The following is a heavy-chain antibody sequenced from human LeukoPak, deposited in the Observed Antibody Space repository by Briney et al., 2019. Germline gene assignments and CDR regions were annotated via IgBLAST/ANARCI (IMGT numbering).Heavy chain of an antibody. Sequence: ASVKVSVKASGYTFTDYYIHWVRQAPGQGLEWMGMIKPSGDITTYAQKFQGRVTMTRDTSTSTVYMELSSLISEDSAVYYCARGGGRFDPWGQGTLVTVSS. CDR2: IKPSGDIT. D-gene: IGHD1-26*01. V-gene: IGHV1-46*01. J-gene: IGHJ5*02. CDR1: GYTFTDYY. CDR3: ARGGGRFDP.